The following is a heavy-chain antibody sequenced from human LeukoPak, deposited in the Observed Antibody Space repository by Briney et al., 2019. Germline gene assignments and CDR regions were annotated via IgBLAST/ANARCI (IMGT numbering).Heavy chain of an antibody. CDR2: IYYSGST. V-gene: IGHV4-39*01. J-gene: IGHJ4*02. D-gene: IGHD6-19*01. CDR1: GGSISSSSYY. CDR3: ARHVGSSGWYWDY. Sequence: SETLSLTCTVSGGSISSSSYYWGWIRQPPGKGLEWIGSIYYSGSTYYNPSLKSRVTISVDTSKNQFSLKLSSVTAADTAVYYCARHVGSSGWYWDYWGQGTLVTVSS.